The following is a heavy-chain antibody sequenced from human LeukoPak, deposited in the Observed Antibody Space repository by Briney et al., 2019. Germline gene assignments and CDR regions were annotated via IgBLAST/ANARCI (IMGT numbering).Heavy chain of an antibody. D-gene: IGHD3-16*02. CDR1: GFTFSTYK. V-gene: IGHV3-48*01. CDR3: ARFNGYYMDV. Sequence: GGSLRFSCAASGFTFSTYKMNWVRQAPGKGLEWVSYITSGSTTIYYADSVKGRFTISRDNAKNSLYLQMNSLRAEDTAVYYCARFNGYYMDVWGKGTTVTVSS. CDR2: ITSGSTTI. J-gene: IGHJ6*03.